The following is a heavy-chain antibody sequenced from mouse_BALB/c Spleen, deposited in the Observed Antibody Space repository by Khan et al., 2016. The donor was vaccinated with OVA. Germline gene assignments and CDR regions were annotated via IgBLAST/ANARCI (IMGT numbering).Heavy chain of an antibody. CDR1: GYTFTSYT. CDR2: INPSNGYT. J-gene: IGHJ3*01. D-gene: IGHD2-14*01. CDR3: VRDGAYQRNDGWVAY. Sequence: QVQLQQSGAELARPGASVKMSCKASGYTFTSYTIPWIKERPGQGLEWIGYINPSNGYTNYNQKFKDKATLTTDKSSTTAYLQLSSLTSDDAAVYNCVRDGAYQRNDGWVAYWGQGTLVTVSA. V-gene: IGHV1-4*01.